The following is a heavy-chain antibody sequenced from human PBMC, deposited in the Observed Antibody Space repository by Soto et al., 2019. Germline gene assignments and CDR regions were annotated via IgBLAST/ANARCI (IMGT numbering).Heavy chain of an antibody. CDR2: ISSSSSSYI. J-gene: IGHJ4*02. Sequence: GCSMRLSCAASGFTFSSYIMNWVRQATGKGLEWVSSISSSSSSYIYYADSVKGRFTISRDNAKNSLYLQMNSLRAEDTAVYYCARDVRVPDYGGNLVDYWGQGTLVTVSS. CDR3: ARDVRVPDYGGNLVDY. CDR1: GFTFSSYI. V-gene: IGHV3-21*01. D-gene: IGHD4-17*01.